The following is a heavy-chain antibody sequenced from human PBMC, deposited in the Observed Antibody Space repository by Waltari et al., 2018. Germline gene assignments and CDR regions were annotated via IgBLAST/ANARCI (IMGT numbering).Heavy chain of an antibody. V-gene: IGHV1-69-2*01. D-gene: IGHD1-26*01. J-gene: IGHJ5*02. Sequence: EVQLVQSGAEVKKPGATVKISCKVSGYTFTDYYMHWVQQAPGKGLEWMGLVDPEDGETIYAEKFQGRVTITANTSTDTAYMELSSLRSEDTAVYYCATDRGGGGSSFPGWFDPWGQGTLVTVSS. CDR2: VDPEDGET. CDR1: GYTFTDYY. CDR3: ATDRGGGGSSFPGWFDP.